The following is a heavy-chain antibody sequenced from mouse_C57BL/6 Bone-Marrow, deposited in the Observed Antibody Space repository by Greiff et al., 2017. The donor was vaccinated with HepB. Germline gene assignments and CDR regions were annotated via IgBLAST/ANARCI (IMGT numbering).Heavy chain of an antibody. CDR1: GYSITSGYY. V-gene: IGHV3-6*01. CDR3: ARGGKVYFGSYLSGYFDV. CDR2: ISYDGSN. Sequence: ESGPGLVKPSQSLSLTCSVTGYSITSGYYWNWIRQFPGNKLEWMGYISYDGSNNYNPSLKNRISITRDTSKNQFFLKLNSVTTEDTATYYCARGGKVYFGSYLSGYFDVWGTGTTVTVSS. J-gene: IGHJ1*03. D-gene: IGHD2-1*01.